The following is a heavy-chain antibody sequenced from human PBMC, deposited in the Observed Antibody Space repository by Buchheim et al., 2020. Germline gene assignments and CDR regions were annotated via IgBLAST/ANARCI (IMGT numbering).Heavy chain of an antibody. V-gene: IGHV3-23*01. CDR2: ISGSGTQT. D-gene: IGHD1-26*01. J-gene: IGHJ4*02. CDR3: AKAVGAYANYYFDF. CDR1: AFTFSGYA. Sequence: EVQLLESGGDLVQTGGSLRLSCAASAFTFSGYAMSWVRQAPGTGLEWVSTISGSGTQTYYADSVKGRFTISRDNSKKTLFLQVNSLRVEDSAVYYCAKAVGAYANYYFDFWGQGTL.